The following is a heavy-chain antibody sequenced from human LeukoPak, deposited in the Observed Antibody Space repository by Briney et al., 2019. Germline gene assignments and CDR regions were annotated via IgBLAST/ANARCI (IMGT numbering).Heavy chain of an antibody. CDR3: ARDTLRYFDWLSTPYYYYYMDV. CDR1: GGSISSYY. Sequence: SETLSLTCTVSGGSISSYYWSWIRQPAAKGLEWIGRIYTSGSTNYNPSLKSRVPISVDTSKNQFSLKLSSVTAADTAVYYCARDTLRYFDWLSTPYYYYYMDVWGKGTTVTVSS. CDR2: IYTSGST. V-gene: IGHV4-4*07. J-gene: IGHJ6*03. D-gene: IGHD3-9*01.